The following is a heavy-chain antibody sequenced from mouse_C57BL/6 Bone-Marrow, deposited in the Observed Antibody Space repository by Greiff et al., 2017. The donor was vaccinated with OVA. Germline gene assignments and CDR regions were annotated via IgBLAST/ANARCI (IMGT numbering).Heavy chain of an antibody. D-gene: IGHD2-1*01. J-gene: IGHJ1*03. V-gene: IGHV1-81*01. CDR2: IYPRSGST. Sequence: VQLQQSGAELARPGASVKLSCKASGYTFTSYGISWVKQRTGQGLEWIGEIYPRSGSTYYNEKFKGKATLTADKSSSTAYMELRSLTSEDSAVYFCARNQSTRVNWYFDVWGTGTTVTVSS. CDR1: GYTFTSYG. CDR3: ARNQSTRVNWYFDV.